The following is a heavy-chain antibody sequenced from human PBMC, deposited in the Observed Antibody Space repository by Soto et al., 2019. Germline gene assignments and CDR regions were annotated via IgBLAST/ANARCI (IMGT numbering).Heavy chain of an antibody. CDR2: IYHSGST. Sequence: SETLSLTCAVSGCSISSGGYSWSWIRQPPGKGLEWIGYIYHSGSTYYNPSLKSRVTISVDRPKNQFSLKLSSVTAADTAVYYCARGSYYDSSGYFDYWGQGTLVTVSS. D-gene: IGHD3-22*01. CDR1: GCSISSGGYS. V-gene: IGHV4-30-2*01. CDR3: ARGSYYDSSGYFDY. J-gene: IGHJ4*02.